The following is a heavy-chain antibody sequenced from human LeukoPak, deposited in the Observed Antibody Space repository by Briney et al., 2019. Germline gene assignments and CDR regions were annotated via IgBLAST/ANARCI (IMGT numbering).Heavy chain of an antibody. J-gene: IGHJ5*02. CDR3: ARTYSSSWYEAPGNWFDP. Sequence: ASVKVSCKASGYTFTSYGISWVRQAPGQGLEWMGWISAYNGNTNYAQKLQGRVTMTTDTSTSTAYMELRSLRSDDTAVYYCARTYSSSWYEAPGNWFDPWGQGTLVTVSS. CDR2: ISAYNGNT. V-gene: IGHV1-18*01. CDR1: GYTFTSYG. D-gene: IGHD6-13*01.